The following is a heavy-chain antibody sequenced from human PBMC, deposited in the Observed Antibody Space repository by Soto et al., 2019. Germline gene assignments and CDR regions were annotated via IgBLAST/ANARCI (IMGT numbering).Heavy chain of an antibody. J-gene: IGHJ6*03. Sequence: QVQLVQSGAEVTKPGASVKVSCKASGYTFINYYIHWVRQAPGQGLEWMGVINPNGGSTVYAQKFQGRVTLTRDTSTSTVYVELSSLRSDDTAVYFCVRATAARQRDYSYHYYLHIWGKGTTVTVSS. CDR3: VRATAARQRDYSYHYYLHI. D-gene: IGHD6-6*01. CDR1: GYTFINYY. CDR2: INPNGGST. V-gene: IGHV1-46*03.